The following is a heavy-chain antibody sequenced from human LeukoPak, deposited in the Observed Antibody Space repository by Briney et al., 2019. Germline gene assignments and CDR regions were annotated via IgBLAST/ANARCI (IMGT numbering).Heavy chain of an antibody. V-gene: IGHV4-61*10. CDR3: ARRITMVRGRPGAFDI. CDR1: GGSISSGSYY. D-gene: IGHD3-10*01. Sequence: SETLSLTCTVSGGSISSGSYYWSWIRQPAGKGLEWIGYIYYSGSTNYNPSLKSRVTISVDTSKNQFSLKLSSVTAADTAVYYCARRITMVRGRPGAFDIWGQGTMVTVSS. CDR2: IYYSGST. J-gene: IGHJ3*02.